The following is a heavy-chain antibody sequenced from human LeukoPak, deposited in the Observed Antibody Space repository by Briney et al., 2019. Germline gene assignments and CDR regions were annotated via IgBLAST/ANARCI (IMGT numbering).Heavy chain of an antibody. CDR3: ARDGDYGDYNAFDI. CDR2: MNPNSGNT. Sequence: GASVKVSCKASGYTFTSYDINWVRQATGQGLEWMGWMNPNSGNTGYAQKFQGRVTMTRNTSISTAYMEPSSLRSEDTAVYYCARDGDYGDYNAFDIWGQGTMVTVSS. V-gene: IGHV1-8*01. CDR1: GYTFTSYD. J-gene: IGHJ3*02. D-gene: IGHD4-17*01.